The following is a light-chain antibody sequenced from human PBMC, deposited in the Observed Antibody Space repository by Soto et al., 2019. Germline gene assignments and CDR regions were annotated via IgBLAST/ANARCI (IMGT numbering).Light chain of an antibody. CDR1: ESVSRN. Sequence: EGVVTQSPATLSVSPWERATLSCRASESVSRNLAWYQQKPGQAPRLLIYDASTRATGIPDRFSGGGSGTEFTLTISSLQSEDFVVYYCQQYNSWPPITLGQGTRLEIK. J-gene: IGKJ5*01. V-gene: IGKV3-15*01. CDR2: DAS. CDR3: QQYNSWPPIT.